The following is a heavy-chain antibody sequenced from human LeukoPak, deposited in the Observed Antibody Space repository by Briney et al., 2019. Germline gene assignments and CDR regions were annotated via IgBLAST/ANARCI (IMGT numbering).Heavy chain of an antibody. CDR3: ASPYGDYERSVNYYGMDV. CDR1: GGTFSSYA. CDR2: ISAYNGNT. Sequence: ASVKVSCKASGGTFSSYAISWVRQAPGQGLEWMGWISAYNGNTNYAQKLQGRVTMTTDTSTSTAYMELRSLRSDDTAVYYCASPYGDYERSVNYYGMDVWGQGTTVTVSS. V-gene: IGHV1-18*01. J-gene: IGHJ6*02. D-gene: IGHD4-17*01.